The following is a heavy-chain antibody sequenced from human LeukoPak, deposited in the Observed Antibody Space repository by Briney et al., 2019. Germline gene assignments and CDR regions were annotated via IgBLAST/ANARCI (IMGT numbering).Heavy chain of an antibody. V-gene: IGHV3-23*01. D-gene: IGHD6-19*01. Sequence: GGSLRLSCAASGFTFSSYAMSWVRQPPGKGLEWVSGISGSGGSTYYADSVKGRFTISRDNSKNTLYLQMNSLRAEDTAVYYCAKRPYSSGWPPDYWGQGALVTVSS. J-gene: IGHJ4*02. CDR2: ISGSGGST. CDR3: AKRPYSSGWPPDY. CDR1: GFTFSSYA.